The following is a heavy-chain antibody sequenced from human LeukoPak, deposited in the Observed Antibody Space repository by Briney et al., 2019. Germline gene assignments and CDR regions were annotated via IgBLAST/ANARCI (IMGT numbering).Heavy chain of an antibody. CDR2: ISYDGSNK. J-gene: IGHJ4*02. Sequence: APIPSCAASAVTSISNGNHTCRHAPAEGLQGVTVISYDGSNKYYADSVKGRFTISRDNSKNTLYLQMNSLRAEDTAVYYCAKYGGGPYWGQGSLVTVYS. CDR3: AKYGGGPY. CDR1: AVTSISNG. V-gene: IGHV3-30*18. D-gene: IGHD3-16*01.